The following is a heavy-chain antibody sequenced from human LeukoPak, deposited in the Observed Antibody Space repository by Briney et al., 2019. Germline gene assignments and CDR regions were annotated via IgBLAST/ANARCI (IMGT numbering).Heavy chain of an antibody. D-gene: IGHD6-19*01. CDR1: GFTFDDYA. CDR2: ISWDGGST. Sequence: GGSLRLSCAASGFTFDDYAMHWVRQAPGKGLEWVSLISWDGGSTYYADSVKGRFTISRDNSKNSLYLQMNSLRAEDTALYYCAGGAVAFDYWGQGTLVTVSS. CDR3: AGGAVAFDY. J-gene: IGHJ4*02. V-gene: IGHV3-43D*03.